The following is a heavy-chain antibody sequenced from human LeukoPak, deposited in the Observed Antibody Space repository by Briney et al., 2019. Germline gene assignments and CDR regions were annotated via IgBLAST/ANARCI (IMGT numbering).Heavy chain of an antibody. D-gene: IGHD3-9*01. CDR3: ARSSPSRGYDILTGYQYDY. V-gene: IGHV3-23*01. CDR1: GFTFSSYA. Sequence: PGGSLGLSCAASGFTFSSYAMSWVRQAPGKGLEWVSGISGSGGNTYYADSVKGRFTISRDNSKNTLYLQMNSLRDEDSAVYYCARSSPSRGYDILTGYQYDYWGQGTLVTVSS. J-gene: IGHJ4*02. CDR2: ISGSGGNT.